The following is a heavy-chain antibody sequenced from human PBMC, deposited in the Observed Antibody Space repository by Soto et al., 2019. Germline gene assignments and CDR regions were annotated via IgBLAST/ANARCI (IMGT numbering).Heavy chain of an antibody. CDR2: GYHSVSI. D-gene: IGHD3-16*01. V-gene: IGHV4-59*01. CDR1: GGSITDYY. CDR3: ARAFAGFGAYWYFDL. Sequence: SETLSLTCTVSGGSITDYYWSWIRQPPGKALEWIGYGYHSVSIHYNPSLKTRVTISVDTSENQFSLRLSSVTAADTAVYYCARAFAGFGAYWYFDLWGRGTLVTVSS. J-gene: IGHJ2*01.